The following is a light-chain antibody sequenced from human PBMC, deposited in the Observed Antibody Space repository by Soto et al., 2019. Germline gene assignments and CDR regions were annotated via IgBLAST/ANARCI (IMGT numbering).Light chain of an antibody. CDR1: QSVLYNSNNKNY. CDR3: QQYYSTPWT. CDR2: WAS. Sequence: DIVMTQSPDSLAVSLGERATINCKSSQSVLYNSNNKNYLAWYQQKPGQPPKLLIYWASTRESGVPDRFSGSGSGTDFTRNISSLQAEDVAVYYCQQYYSTPWTFGQGTKVEIK. V-gene: IGKV4-1*01. J-gene: IGKJ1*01.